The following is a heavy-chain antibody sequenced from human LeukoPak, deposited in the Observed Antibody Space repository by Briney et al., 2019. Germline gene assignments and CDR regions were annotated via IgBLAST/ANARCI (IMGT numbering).Heavy chain of an antibody. V-gene: IGHV1-69*13. J-gene: IGHJ4*02. CDR2: IIPIFGTA. CDR1: LGTLPRYA. D-gene: IGHD5-12*01. CDR3: ARARVDIVATIYDY. Sequence: GASVKVSLKDSLGTLPRYAISWVRQAPGQGGEWVGGIIPIFGTANYAQKFQGRVTITADESTSTAYMELSSLRSEDTAVYYCARARVDIVATIYDYWGQGTLVTVSS.